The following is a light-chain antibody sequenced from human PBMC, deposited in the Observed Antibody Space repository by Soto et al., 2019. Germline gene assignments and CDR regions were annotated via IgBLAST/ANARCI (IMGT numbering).Light chain of an antibody. CDR2: GAS. V-gene: IGKV3-20*01. CDR3: QQYGSSLFT. Sequence: EIVLTQSPGTLSLSPGVRATLSCRASQSVSSSYLAWYQQKPGQAPRLLIYGASSRDTGIPDRFSGSGSGTDFTLTISRLEPEDFAVYYCQQYGSSLFTFGPGTKVDIK. CDR1: QSVSSSY. J-gene: IGKJ3*01.